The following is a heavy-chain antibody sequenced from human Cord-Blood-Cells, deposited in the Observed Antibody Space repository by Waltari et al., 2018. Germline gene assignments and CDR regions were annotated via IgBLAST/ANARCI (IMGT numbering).Heavy chain of an antibody. V-gene: IGHV4-34*01. CDR1: GGSFSGYF. CDR2: INHSGST. Sequence: QVQLQQWGAGLLKPSETLSLTCAVYGGSFSGYFWSGIRQPPGKGLEWIGEINHSGSTNYNPSLKSRVTISVDTSKNQFSLKLSSVTAADTAVYYCASGKVGISGYFDLWGRGTLVTVSS. CDR3: ASGKVGISGYFDL. J-gene: IGHJ2*01. D-gene: IGHD2-21*01.